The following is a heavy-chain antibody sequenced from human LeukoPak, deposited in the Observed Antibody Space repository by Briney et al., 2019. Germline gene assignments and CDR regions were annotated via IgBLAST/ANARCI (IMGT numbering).Heavy chain of an antibody. D-gene: IGHD1-26*01. CDR1: GYSIYSGFC. Sequence: SETLSLTCTVSGYSIYSGFCCGWIRQPPGQGLGMIGSISHSGMTYHNPSLKSRVTMTVDTSKNQFSLELSSVTAADTAVYYCTRRISSGSYSDYWGQGSLVTVSS. V-gene: IGHV4-38-2*02. CDR2: ISHSGMT. CDR3: TRRISSGSYSDY. J-gene: IGHJ4*02.